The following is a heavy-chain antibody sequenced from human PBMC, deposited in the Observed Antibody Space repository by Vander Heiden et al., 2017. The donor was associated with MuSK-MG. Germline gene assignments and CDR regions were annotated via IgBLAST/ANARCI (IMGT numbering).Heavy chain of an antibody. Sequence: QLVESGGGLIKPGGSLRLSCVASGFPFSSYSMTWVRQAPGKGLGWVSSIISGSSVYYADSVKGRFTISRDNAKNSLFLQMNSLRAEDAAVYFCASNHDRGMKVSSFDLWGRGTLVTVSS. CDR1: GFPFSSYS. CDR2: IISGSSV. J-gene: IGHJ2*01. V-gene: IGHV3-21*03. D-gene: IGHD3-16*01. CDR3: ASNHDRGMKVSSFDL.